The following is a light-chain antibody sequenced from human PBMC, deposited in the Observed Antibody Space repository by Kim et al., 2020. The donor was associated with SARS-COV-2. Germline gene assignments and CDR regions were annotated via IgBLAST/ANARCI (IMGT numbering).Light chain of an antibody. J-gene: IGKJ4*01. V-gene: IGKV1-9*01. CDR1: QGISSY. Sequence: IQLTQSPSSLSASVGDRVTITCRASQGISSYLAWYQQKPGKAPKLLIYAASTLQSGVPSRFSGSGSGTDFTLTISSLQPEDFATYYCQQLNRYPGVTFGGGTKVDIK. CDR2: AAS. CDR3: QQLNRYPGVT.